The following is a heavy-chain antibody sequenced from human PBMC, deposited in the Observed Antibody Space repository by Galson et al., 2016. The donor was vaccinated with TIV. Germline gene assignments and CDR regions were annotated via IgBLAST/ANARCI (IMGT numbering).Heavy chain of an antibody. D-gene: IGHD3-10*01. CDR1: GYSFTGYF. J-gene: IGHJ3*01. V-gene: IGHV1-2*02. CDR2: INPKTGAT. CDR3: ARSDSYYKYALDV. Sequence: SVKVSCKASGYSFTGYFMHWVRQAPGQGLEWMGWINPKTGATTCAQEFQGRITMTRDTSAGTVYMDLNRLQSDDTAVYYCARSDSYYKYALDVWGQGTTVTVSS.